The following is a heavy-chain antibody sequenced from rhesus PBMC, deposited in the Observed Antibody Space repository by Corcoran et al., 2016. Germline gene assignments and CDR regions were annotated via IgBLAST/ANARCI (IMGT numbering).Heavy chain of an antibody. CDR2: ISSDGTRK. CDR1: GFTFNTFG. CDR3: TRFDY. J-gene: IGHJ4*01. V-gene: IGHV3-54*02. Sequence: EVQLVESGGGLVQPGGSLRLSCSASGFTFNTFGLHWVRQAPGKGLEWVAVISSDGTRKACADSVKDRFTISRDNSKNVLYLQMNNLKLDDTALYYCTRFDYWGRGVRVTVSS.